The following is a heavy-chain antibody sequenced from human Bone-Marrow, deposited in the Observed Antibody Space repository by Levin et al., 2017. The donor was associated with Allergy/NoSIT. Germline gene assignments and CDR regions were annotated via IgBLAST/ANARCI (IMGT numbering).Heavy chain of an antibody. CDR2: IYYSGST. CDR1: GGSISSYY. CDR3: ARLPRLYYDILTGSPYYYYYYMDV. Sequence: SETLSLTCTVSGGSISSYYWSWIRQPPGKGLEWIGYIYYSGSTNYNPSLKSRVTISVDTSKNQFSLKLSSVTAADTAVYYCARLPRLYYDILTGSPYYYYYYMDVWGKGTTVTVSS. V-gene: IGHV4-59*08. D-gene: IGHD3-9*01. J-gene: IGHJ6*03.